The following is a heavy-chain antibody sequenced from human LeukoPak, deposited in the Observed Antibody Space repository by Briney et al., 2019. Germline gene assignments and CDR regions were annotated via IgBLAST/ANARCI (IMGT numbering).Heavy chain of an antibody. CDR1: GGTFSSYA. D-gene: IGHD6-13*01. CDR2: IIPIFGTA. V-gene: IGHV1-69*06. Sequence: SVKVSCKASGGTFSSYAISWVRQAPGQGLEWMGEIIPIFGTANYAQKFQGRVTITADKSTSTAYMELSSLRSEDTAVYYCARDRGIAAAGDDYWGQGTLVTVSS. CDR3: ARDRGIAAAGDDY. J-gene: IGHJ4*02.